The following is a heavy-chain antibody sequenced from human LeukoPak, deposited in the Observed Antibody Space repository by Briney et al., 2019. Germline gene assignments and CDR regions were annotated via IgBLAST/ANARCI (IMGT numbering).Heavy chain of an antibody. V-gene: IGHV3-21*01. CDR2: ISSSSSYI. CDR3: ARATFNYYDSRRAAFDI. Sequence: GGSLRLSCAASGFTFSSYSMNWVRQAPGKGLEWVSSISSSSSYIYYADSVKGRFTISRDNAKNSLYLQMNSLRAEDTAVYYCARATFNYYDSRRAAFDIWGQGTMVTVSS. D-gene: IGHD3-22*01. J-gene: IGHJ3*02. CDR1: GFTFSSYS.